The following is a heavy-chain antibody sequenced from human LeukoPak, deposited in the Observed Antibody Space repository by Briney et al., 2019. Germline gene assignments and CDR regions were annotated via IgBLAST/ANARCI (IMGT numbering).Heavy chain of an antibody. CDR2: ISYDGSSK. V-gene: IGHV3-30*04. Sequence: QAGGSLRLSCAASGFTFSTYAMHWVRQAPGKGLEWVAVISYDGSSKYYADSVKGRFTISRDNSKNTLYLQVNGLRAEDTAVYYCARARSSYGYGDAFDIWGQGTMVTVSS. CDR3: ARARSSYGYGDAFDI. CDR1: GFTFSTYA. J-gene: IGHJ3*02. D-gene: IGHD5-18*01.